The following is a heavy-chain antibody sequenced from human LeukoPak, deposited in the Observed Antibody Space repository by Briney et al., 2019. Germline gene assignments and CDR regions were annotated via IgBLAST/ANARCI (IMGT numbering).Heavy chain of an antibody. CDR2: ISSSSSYI. Sequence: GGSLRLSCAASGFTFSSYSMNWVRQAPGKGLEWVSSISSSSSYIYYADSVKGRFTISRDNAKNSLYLQMNSLRAEDTAVYYCARDEVVYSSSNWFDPWGQGALVTVSS. V-gene: IGHV3-21*01. CDR1: GFTFSSYS. J-gene: IGHJ5*02. CDR3: ARDEVVYSSSNWFDP. D-gene: IGHD6-6*01.